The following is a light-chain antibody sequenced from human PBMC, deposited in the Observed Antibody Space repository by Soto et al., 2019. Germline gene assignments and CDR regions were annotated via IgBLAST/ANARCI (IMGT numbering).Light chain of an antibody. CDR3: QQYGSSPIT. J-gene: IGKJ5*01. V-gene: IGKV3-20*01. Sequence: EIVLTQSPATLSLSPGERATLSCRASQSVSSYLAWYQHKPGQAPRLLICGASTRATGIPDRFSGSGSGTDFTLTISRLEPEDFAVYYCQQYGSSPITFGQGTRLEIK. CDR1: QSVSSY. CDR2: GAS.